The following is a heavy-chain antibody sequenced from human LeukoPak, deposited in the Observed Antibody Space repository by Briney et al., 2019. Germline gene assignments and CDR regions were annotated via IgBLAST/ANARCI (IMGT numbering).Heavy chain of an antibody. CDR3: ARDGGLHTNFDY. Sequence: GGSLRLSCAASGFSFRNYWMGWVRQAPGKGLEWVANTKPDGSAEYYADSVRGRFSTSRDNANDLLYLQMNSLRAEDTAVYYCARDGGLHTNFDYWGQGTLVTVSS. CDR2: TKPDGSAE. CDR1: GFSFRNYW. J-gene: IGHJ4*02. V-gene: IGHV3-7*01. D-gene: IGHD2-15*01.